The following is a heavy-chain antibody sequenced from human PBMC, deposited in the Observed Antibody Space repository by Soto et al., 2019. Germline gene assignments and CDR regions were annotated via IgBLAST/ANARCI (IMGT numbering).Heavy chain of an antibody. CDR3: ARDAKSMIAAAGEFDY. Sequence: PGGSMRLSCAASGFTFSSYGMHWLRQAPGKGLEWVAVIWYDGSNKYYADSVKGRFTISRDNSKNTLYLQMNSLRAEDTAVYYCARDAKSMIAAAGEFDYWGQGTLVTVSS. D-gene: IGHD6-13*01. V-gene: IGHV3-33*01. J-gene: IGHJ4*02. CDR1: GFTFSSYG. CDR2: IWYDGSNK.